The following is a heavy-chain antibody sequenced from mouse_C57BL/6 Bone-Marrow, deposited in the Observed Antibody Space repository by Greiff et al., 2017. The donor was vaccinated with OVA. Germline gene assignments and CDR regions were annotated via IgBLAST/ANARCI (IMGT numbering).Heavy chain of an antibody. CDR3: ARAFDPYYAMDY. CDR1: GFTFSSYA. V-gene: IGHV5-4*03. Sequence: EVKLMESGGGLVKPGGSLKLSCAASGFTFSSYAMSWVRQTPEKRLEWVATISDGGSYTYYPDNVKGRFTISRDNAKTNLYLQMSHLKSEDTAMYYCARAFDPYYAMDYWGQGTSVTVSS. CDR2: ISDGGSYT. J-gene: IGHJ4*01.